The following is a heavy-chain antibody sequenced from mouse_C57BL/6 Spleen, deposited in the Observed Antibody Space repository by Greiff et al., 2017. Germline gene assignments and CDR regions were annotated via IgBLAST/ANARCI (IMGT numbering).Heavy chain of an antibody. D-gene: IGHD3-3*01. J-gene: IGHJ4*01. CDR1: GYTFTSYW. CDR2: IDPSDSET. CDR3: ARGTLYYYAMDY. Sequence: VKQSCKASGYTFTSYWMHWVKQRPIQGLEWIGNIDPSDSETHYNQKFKDKATLSVDKSSSTAYMQLSSLTSEDSAVYYCARGTLYYYAMDYWGQGTSVTVSS. V-gene: IGHV1-52*01.